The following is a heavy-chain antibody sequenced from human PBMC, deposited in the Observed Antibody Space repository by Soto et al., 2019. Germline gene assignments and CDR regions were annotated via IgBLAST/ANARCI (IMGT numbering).Heavy chain of an antibody. D-gene: IGHD3-10*01. CDR3: ARSLNYPRINWFDP. V-gene: IGHV1-2*04. CDR2: INPNSGGT. J-gene: IGHJ5*02. Sequence: ASVKVSCKASGYTFTGYYMHWVRQAPGQGLEWMGWINPNSGGTNYAQKFQGWVTMTRDTSISTAYMELSRLRSDDTAVYYCARSLNYPRINWFDPWGQGTLVTVSS. CDR1: GYTFTGYY.